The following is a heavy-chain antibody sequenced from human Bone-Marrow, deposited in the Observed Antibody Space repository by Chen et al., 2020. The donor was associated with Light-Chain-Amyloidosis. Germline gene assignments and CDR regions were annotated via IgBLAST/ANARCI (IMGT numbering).Heavy chain of an antibody. J-gene: IGHJ4*02. CDR1: GFTFSSYW. V-gene: IGHV3-74*01. CDR3: VRDLVGGEDY. D-gene: IGHD2-15*01. CDR2: LNEDGSVV. Sequence: EVQLVESGGGLVPPGGSLRLACAASGFTFSSYWMHWVRQAPGKGLVWVSRLNEDGSVVTYADSVQGRFTISRDNAKNTMYLQMYSLRAEDTAVYYCVRDLVGGEDYWGQGTRVTVSS.